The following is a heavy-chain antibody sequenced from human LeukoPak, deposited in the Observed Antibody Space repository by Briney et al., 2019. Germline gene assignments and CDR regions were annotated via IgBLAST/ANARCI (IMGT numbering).Heavy chain of an antibody. CDR1: GGSFSGYY. Sequence: SETLSLTCAVYGGSFSGYYWSWIRQPPGKGLEWIGEINHSGSTNYNPSLKSRVTISVDTSKNQFSLKLSSETAADTAVYYCARGWLQLDYWGQGTLVTVSS. D-gene: IGHD5-24*01. V-gene: IGHV4-34*01. CDR3: ARGWLQLDY. J-gene: IGHJ4*02. CDR2: INHSGST.